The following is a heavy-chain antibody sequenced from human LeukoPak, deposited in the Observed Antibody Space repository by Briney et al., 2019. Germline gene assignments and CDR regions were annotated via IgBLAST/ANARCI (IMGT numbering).Heavy chain of an antibody. CDR3: AKDIVVVPAAMQSDAFDI. V-gene: IGHV3-30*04. CDR2: ISYDGTNK. Sequence: GGSLRLSCAASGFTFSSYTMHWVRQAPGKGLEWVALISYDGTNKYYADSVKGRFTISRDNSKNTLYLQMNSLRAEDTAVYYCAKDIVVVPAAMQSDAFDIWGQGTMVTVSS. J-gene: IGHJ3*02. D-gene: IGHD2-2*01. CDR1: GFTFSSYT.